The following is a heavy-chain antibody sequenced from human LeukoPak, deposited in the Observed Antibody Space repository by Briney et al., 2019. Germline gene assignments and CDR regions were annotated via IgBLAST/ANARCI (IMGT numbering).Heavy chain of an antibody. J-gene: IGHJ5*02. CDR3: ARDTYDYYFNP. V-gene: IGHV4-59*11. CDR1: GDSISSHY. CDR2: VHYSGIT. Sequence: SETLSLTCTVSGDSISSHYWNWIRQPPGKGLEWIGCVHYSGITYYNPSLKSRVAISVDTSKKQSSLILNSVTAADTAAYYCARDTYDYYFNPWGQGTLVTVSS. D-gene: IGHD5-12*01.